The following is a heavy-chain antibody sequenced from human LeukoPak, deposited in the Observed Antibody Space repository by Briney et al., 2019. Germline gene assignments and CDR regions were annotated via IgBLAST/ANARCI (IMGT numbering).Heavy chain of an antibody. CDR2: IYTSGIISGNP. V-gene: IGHV4-4*07. J-gene: IGHJ3*02. Sequence: PLETLSLTCTVPGGSTSSYYWSWIRQPPGKGLEWIGRIYTSGIISGNPNYNPSLKSRVTMPVDTSKNQFSLKLTSVTAADTAVYYCARDRYYYDTSGYYSTFDTWGQGTMVTVSS. CDR1: GGSTSSYY. D-gene: IGHD3-22*01. CDR3: ARDRYYYDTSGYYSTFDT.